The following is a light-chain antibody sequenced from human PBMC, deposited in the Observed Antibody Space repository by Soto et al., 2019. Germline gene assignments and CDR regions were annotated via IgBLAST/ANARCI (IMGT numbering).Light chain of an antibody. J-gene: IGKJ3*01. Sequence: EIVLTQSPCTLSLSPGERATLSCRASQSVSDSYLAWYQQKPGQAPRLLIYASSRATGIPDRFSGSGSGTDFTLTISRLEPEDFAVYYWHHYGTSALFGPGTKVDIK. V-gene: IGKV3-20*01. CDR2: AS. CDR1: QSVSDSY. CDR3: HHYGTSAL.